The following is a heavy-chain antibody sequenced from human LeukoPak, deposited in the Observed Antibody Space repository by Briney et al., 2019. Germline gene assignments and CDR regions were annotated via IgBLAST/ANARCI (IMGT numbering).Heavy chain of an antibody. Sequence: QTSENLSLTCTVYGGSFSCYYWSWLRQPPGKGLEWIGEINHSGSTNYNPSLKSRVTISVDTSKNQFSLKLSPVTAAYTAVYHCARARWPGITMLDWGQGTLVTVSS. CDR1: GGSFSCYY. D-gene: IGHD3-10*02. J-gene: IGHJ4*02. CDR3: ARARWPGITMLD. V-gene: IGHV4-34*01. CDR2: INHSGST.